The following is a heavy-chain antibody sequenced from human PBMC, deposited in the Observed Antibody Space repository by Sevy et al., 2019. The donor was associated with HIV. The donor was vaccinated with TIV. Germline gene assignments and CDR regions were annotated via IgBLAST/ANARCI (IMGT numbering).Heavy chain of an antibody. D-gene: IGHD2-21*01. V-gene: IGHV3-48*01. CDR3: SRAGGDCYSKNECWFVS. CDR1: GFTFSAYS. Sequence: GGSLRLSCAASGFTFSAYSMNWVRQAPGKGLEWVSYISSSSGTIYYADSVKGQFTVSRDNAKSSLYLQMNGLGAVDTVVYYCSRAGGDCYSKNECWFVSWGQGTLVTVSS. J-gene: IGHJ5*01. CDR2: ISSSSGTI.